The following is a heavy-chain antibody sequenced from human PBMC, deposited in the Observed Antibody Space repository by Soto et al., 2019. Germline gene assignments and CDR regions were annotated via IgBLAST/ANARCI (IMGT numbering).Heavy chain of an antibody. Sequence: SLRLSCAASVFTFSSYAMHWVLQAPGKGLEWVAVISYDGSNKYYADSVKGRFTISRDNSKNTLYLQMNSLRAEDTAVYYCAKDGPLWFGEPTYFDYWGQGTLVTVSS. D-gene: IGHD3-10*01. J-gene: IGHJ4*02. V-gene: IGHV3-30-3*01. CDR2: ISYDGSNK. CDR3: AKDGPLWFGEPTYFDY. CDR1: VFTFSSYA.